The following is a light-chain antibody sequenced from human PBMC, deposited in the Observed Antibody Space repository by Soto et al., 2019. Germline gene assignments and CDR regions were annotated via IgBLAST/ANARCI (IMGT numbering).Light chain of an antibody. V-gene: IGKV1-39*01. J-gene: IGKJ4*01. CDR1: QSITSY. Sequence: DIQMTQSPSSLSASVGDRVTITCRASQSITSYLNWYQQKPGKAPKLLIYAASSLQSGVPSRFSGSGSGTEFTLNISSLQPEDFATYYCRQSYSTLGLTFGGGTKVEIK. CDR3: RQSYSTLGLT. CDR2: AAS.